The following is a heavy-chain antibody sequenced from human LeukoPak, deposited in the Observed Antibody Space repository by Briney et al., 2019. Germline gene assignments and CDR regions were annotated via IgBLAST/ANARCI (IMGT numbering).Heavy chain of an antibody. CDR2: IIPIFGTA. CDR1: GGTFSSYT. D-gene: IGHD2-21*02. V-gene: IGHV1-69*05. J-gene: IGHJ4*02. CDR3: ARGRVVVTADYYFDY. Sequence: SVKVSCKASGGTFSSYTISWVRQAPGQGLEWMGGIIPIFGTANYAQKFQGRVTITTDESTSTAYMELSSLRSEDTAVYYCARGRVVVTADYYFDYWGQGTLVTVSS.